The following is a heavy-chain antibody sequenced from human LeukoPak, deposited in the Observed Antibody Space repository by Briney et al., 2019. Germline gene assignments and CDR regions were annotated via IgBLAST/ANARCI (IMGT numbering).Heavy chain of an antibody. J-gene: IGHJ6*02. Sequence: GGSLRLSCAASGFTVSSNYMSWVRQAPGKGLEWVSVIYSGGSTYYADSVKGRFTISRDNSKNTLYLQMNSLRAEDTAVYYCASSRSAAGYHYGMDVWGQGTTVTVSS. CDR2: IYSGGST. CDR1: GFTVSSNY. D-gene: IGHD6-13*01. V-gene: IGHV3-53*01. CDR3: ASSRSAAGYHYGMDV.